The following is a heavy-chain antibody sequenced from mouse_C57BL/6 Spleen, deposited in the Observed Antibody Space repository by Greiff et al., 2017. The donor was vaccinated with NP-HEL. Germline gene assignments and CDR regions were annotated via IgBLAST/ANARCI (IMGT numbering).Heavy chain of an antibody. CDR3: ARQDYYDYDGLFAY. CDR2: ISNGGGST. CDR1: GFTFSDYY. J-gene: IGHJ3*01. Sequence: EVQLVESGGGLVQPGGSLKLSCAASGFTFSDYYMYWVRQTPEKRLEWVAYISNGGGSTYYPDTVKGRFTISRDNAKNTLYLQMSRLKSEDTAMYYCARQDYYDYDGLFAYWGQGTLVTVSA. D-gene: IGHD2-4*01. V-gene: IGHV5-12*01.